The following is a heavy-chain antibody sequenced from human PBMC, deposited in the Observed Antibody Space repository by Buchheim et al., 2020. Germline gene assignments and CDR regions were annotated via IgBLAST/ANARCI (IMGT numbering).Heavy chain of an antibody. CDR2: IYHSGST. CDR3: ARSYGGNSWDNLMNYYYGMDV. CDR1: GGSISSSNW. J-gene: IGHJ6*02. V-gene: IGHV4-4*02. D-gene: IGHD4-23*01. Sequence: QVQLQESGPGLVKPSGTLSLTCAVSGGSISSSNWWSWVRQPPGKGLEWIGEIYHSGSTNYNPSLKSRVTISVDKSKNQFSLKLSSVTGADTAVYYCARSYGGNSWDNLMNYYYGMDVWGQGTT.